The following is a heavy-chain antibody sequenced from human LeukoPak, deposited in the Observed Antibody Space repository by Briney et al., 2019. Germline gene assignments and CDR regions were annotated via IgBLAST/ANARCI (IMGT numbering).Heavy chain of an antibody. V-gene: IGHV3-74*01. CDR2: ITSDGSNT. CDR1: GITFSSYW. J-gene: IGHJ3*02. Sequence: GGSLRLSCAASGITFSSYWMHWVRQAPGKGLVWVSRITSDGSNTNYADSVKGRFTISRDNAKNTLYLQMNSLRAEDTAVYYCARVRESYAFDIWGQGTMVTVSS. D-gene: IGHD3-10*01. CDR3: ARVRESYAFDI.